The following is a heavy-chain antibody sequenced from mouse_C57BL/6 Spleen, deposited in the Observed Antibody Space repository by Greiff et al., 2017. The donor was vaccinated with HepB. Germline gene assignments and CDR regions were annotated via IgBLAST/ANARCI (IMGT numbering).Heavy chain of an antibody. V-gene: IGHV1-19*01. CDR3: ARDYYEYYAMDY. Sequence: EVQLQESGPVLVKPGASVKMSCKASGYTFTDYYMNWVKQSPGKSLEWIGVINPYNGGTSYNQKFKGKATLTVDKSSSTAYMELNSLTSEDSAVYYCARDYYEYYAMDYWGQGTSVTVSS. J-gene: IGHJ4*01. CDR1: GYTFTDYY. CDR2: INPYNGGT. D-gene: IGHD1-1*01.